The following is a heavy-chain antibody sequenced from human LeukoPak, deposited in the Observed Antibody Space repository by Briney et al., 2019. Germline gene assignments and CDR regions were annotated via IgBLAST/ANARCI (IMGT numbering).Heavy chain of an antibody. D-gene: IGHD1-26*01. Sequence: SETLSLTCAVSGVSFGRYSWSWIRQTPEKGLEWIGEINYSGYTKYNPSLKSRVAMSVDTSKNQFSLNLGSMTVAETGLYFCARVGSTPAKFDYWGQGTQVAVSS. CDR2: INYSGYT. J-gene: IGHJ4*02. CDR1: GVSFGRYS. V-gene: IGHV4-34*01. CDR3: ARVGSTPAKFDY.